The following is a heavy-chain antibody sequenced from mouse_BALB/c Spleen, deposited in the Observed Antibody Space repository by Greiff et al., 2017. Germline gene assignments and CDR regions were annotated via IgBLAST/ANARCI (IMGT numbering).Heavy chain of an antibody. V-gene: IGHV1-67*01. D-gene: IGHD1-2*01. CDR2: ISTYNGNT. CDR3: ARGASFITTATGFDY. Sequence: QVQLKESGPEVVRPGVSVKISCKGSGYTFTDYAMHWVKQSHAKSLEWIGVISTYNGNTNYNQKFKGKATMTVDKSSSTAYMELARLTSEDSAIYYCARGASFITTATGFDYWGQGTTLTVSS. CDR1: GYTFTDYA. J-gene: IGHJ2*01.